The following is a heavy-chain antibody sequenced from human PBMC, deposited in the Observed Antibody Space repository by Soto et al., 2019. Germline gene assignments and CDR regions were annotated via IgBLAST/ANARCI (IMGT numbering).Heavy chain of an antibody. Sequence: SETLSLTCTVSGGSISSGDYYWSWIRQPPGKGLEWIGYIYYSGSTYYNPSLKSRVPISVDTSKNQFSLKLSSVTAADTAVYYCATGTSGYQLLDTHGMDVWGQGTTVTVSS. CDR2: IYYSGST. V-gene: IGHV4-30-4*01. CDR3: ATGTSGYQLLDTHGMDV. J-gene: IGHJ6*02. D-gene: IGHD2-2*01. CDR1: GGSISSGDYY.